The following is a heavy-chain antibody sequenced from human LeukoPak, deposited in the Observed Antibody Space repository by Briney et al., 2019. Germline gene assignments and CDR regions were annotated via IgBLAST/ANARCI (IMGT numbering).Heavy chain of an antibody. D-gene: IGHD5-18*01. Sequence: AASVKVSCKASGYTFTDYYMHWVRQAPGQGLEWMGRINPNSGGTNYAQKFQGRVTMTRDTSISTAYMELSRLRSDDTAVYYCARGGDTPMGTFDYWGQGTPVTVSS. CDR1: GYTFTDYY. V-gene: IGHV1-2*06. CDR2: INPNSGGT. CDR3: ARGGDTPMGTFDY. J-gene: IGHJ4*02.